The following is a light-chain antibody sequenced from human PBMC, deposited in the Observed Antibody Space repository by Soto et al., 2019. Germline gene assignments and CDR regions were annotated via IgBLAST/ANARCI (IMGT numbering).Light chain of an antibody. CDR2: WAS. Sequence: DIVMTQSPDSLAVSLGERATINCKSSQTVLHGSNYLAWYQQKPGQPPKLLIYWASTRESGVPDRFSGSASGTDFTLTISSLQAEDVAVYYCQQYYTTPVTFGQGTKVEIK. CDR3: QQYYTTPVT. CDR1: QTVLHGSNY. V-gene: IGKV4-1*01. J-gene: IGKJ1*01.